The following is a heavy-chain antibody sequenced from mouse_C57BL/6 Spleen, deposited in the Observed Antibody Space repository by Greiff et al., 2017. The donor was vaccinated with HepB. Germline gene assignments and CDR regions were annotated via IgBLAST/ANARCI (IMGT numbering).Heavy chain of an antibody. J-gene: IGHJ4*01. V-gene: IGHV14-1*01. CDR1: GFNIKDYY. Sequence: DVQLQESGAELVRPGASVKLSCTASGFNIKDYYMHWVKQRPEQGLEWIGRIDPEDGDTEYAPKFQGKATMTADTSSNTAYLQLSSLTSEDTAVYYCTTPDSSGYAGYYAMDYWGQGTSVTVSS. CDR3: TTPDSSGYAGYYAMDY. D-gene: IGHD3-2*02. CDR2: IDPEDGDT.